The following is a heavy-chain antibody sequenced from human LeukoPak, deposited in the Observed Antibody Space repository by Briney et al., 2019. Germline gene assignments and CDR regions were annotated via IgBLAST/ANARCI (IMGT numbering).Heavy chain of an antibody. CDR1: GFTFSSYA. CDR2: ISSNGGST. D-gene: IGHD2-8*01. J-gene: IGHJ4*02. Sequence: GGSLRLSCSASGFTFSSYAMHWVRQAPGKGLEYVSAISSNGGSTYYADSVKGRFTISRDNSKNTLYLQMSSLRAEDTAVYYCAREPGPVWSDYWGQGTLVTVSS. V-gene: IGHV3-64D*06. CDR3: AREPGPVWSDY.